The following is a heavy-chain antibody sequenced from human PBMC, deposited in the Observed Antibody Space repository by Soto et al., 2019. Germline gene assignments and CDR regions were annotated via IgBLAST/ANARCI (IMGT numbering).Heavy chain of an antibody. CDR2: ISAYNGNT. CDR1: GYTLTSYG. Sequence: ASVKVSCKASGYTLTSYGISWVRQAPGQGLEWMGWISAYNGNTNYAQKLQGRVTMTTDTSTSTAYMELRSLRSDDTAVYYCARDPGDSSGYPYGAEYFQHWGQGTLVTVSS. V-gene: IGHV1-18*01. D-gene: IGHD3-22*01. J-gene: IGHJ1*01. CDR3: ARDPGDSSGYPYGAEYFQH.